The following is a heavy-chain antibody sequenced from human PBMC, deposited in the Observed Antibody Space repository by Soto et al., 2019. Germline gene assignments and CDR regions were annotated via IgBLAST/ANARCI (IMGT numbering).Heavy chain of an antibody. Sequence: GGSLRLSCAASGFTFSSYGMHWVRQAPGKGLEWVAVIWYDGSNKYYADSVKGRFTISRDNSKNTLYLQMNSLRAEDTAVYYCARDGVSFYYGSGSHVDDYYYYYMDVWGKGTTVTVSS. J-gene: IGHJ6*03. CDR3: ARDGVSFYYGSGSHVDDYYYYYMDV. CDR1: GFTFSSYG. V-gene: IGHV3-33*01. D-gene: IGHD3-10*01. CDR2: IWYDGSNK.